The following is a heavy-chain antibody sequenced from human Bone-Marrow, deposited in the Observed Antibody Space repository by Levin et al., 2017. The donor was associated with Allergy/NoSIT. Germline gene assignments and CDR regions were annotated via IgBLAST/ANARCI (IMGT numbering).Heavy chain of an antibody. J-gene: IGHJ6*03. V-gene: IGHV4-59*11. CDR2: MYKSSSA. D-gene: IGHD3-16*01. CDR1: GASINNHH. Sequence: SQTLSLTCTVSGASINNHHWSWIRQPPGKGLEWIGYMYKSSSANFNPSLKSRVTMSADMSKNQFSLSLSSVTAADTAVYYCARQAYGTRYYSRNPKNKDDDYYYMDVWGRGTTVTVSS. CDR3: ARQAYGTRYYSRNPKNKDDDYYYMDV.